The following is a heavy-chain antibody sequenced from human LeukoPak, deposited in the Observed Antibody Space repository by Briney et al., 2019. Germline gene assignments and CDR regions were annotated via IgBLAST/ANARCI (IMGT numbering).Heavy chain of an antibody. CDR2: IPYDGSNK. J-gene: IGHJ6*02. CDR1: GFIFDTYG. Sequence: GGSLRLSCAASGFIFDTYGMLWVRQAPGKGLEWVAVIPYDGSNKVYADSVKGRFTISRDNSKNTLYLQMNSLRGEDTAVYYCAKEKAIATINYGLDVWGQGTTVTVS. CDR3: AKEKAIATINYGLDV. V-gene: IGHV3-30*18. D-gene: IGHD1-1*01.